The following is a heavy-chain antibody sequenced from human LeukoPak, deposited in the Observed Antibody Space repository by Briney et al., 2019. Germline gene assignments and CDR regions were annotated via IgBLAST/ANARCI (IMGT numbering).Heavy chain of an antibody. Sequence: GASVNVSCKASGYTFTSYGISWVRQAPGQGLEWMGWISAYNGNTNYAQKLQGRVTMTTDTSTSTAYMELRSLRSDDTAVYYCAREHPRYGSGSLDYWGQGTLVTVSS. V-gene: IGHV1-18*01. D-gene: IGHD3-10*01. J-gene: IGHJ4*02. CDR3: AREHPRYGSGSLDY. CDR2: ISAYNGNT. CDR1: GYTFTSYG.